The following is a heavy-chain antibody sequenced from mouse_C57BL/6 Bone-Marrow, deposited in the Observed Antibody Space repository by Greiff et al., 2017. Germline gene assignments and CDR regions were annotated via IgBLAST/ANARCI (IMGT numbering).Heavy chain of an antibody. D-gene: IGHD1-1*01. CDR1: GFNIKDYY. J-gene: IGHJ3*01. CDR2: IDPGDGDT. CDR3: TTLHLLLLAWFAY. Sequence: VQLQQSGAELVRPGASVKLSCTASGFNIKDYYMHWVKQRPEQGLEWIGRIDPGDGDTEYAPKFQGKATMTADTSSNTAYLQLSSLTSEDTSVYYCTTLHLLLLAWFAYWGQGTLVTVSA. V-gene: IGHV14-1*01.